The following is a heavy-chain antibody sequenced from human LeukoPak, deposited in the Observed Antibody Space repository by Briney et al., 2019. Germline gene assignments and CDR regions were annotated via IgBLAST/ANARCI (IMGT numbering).Heavy chain of an antibody. D-gene: IGHD1-20*01. CDR3: ARGLSPNNWNLGAFDI. CDR1: GYTFTSYG. CDR2: IVPILGIA. Sequence: ASVKVSCKASGYTFTSYGITWVRQAPGQGLEWMGWIVPILGIANYAQKFQGRVTITADKSTSTAYMELSSLRSEDTAVYYCARGLSPNNWNLGAFDIWGQGTMVTVSS. J-gene: IGHJ3*02. V-gene: IGHV1-69*10.